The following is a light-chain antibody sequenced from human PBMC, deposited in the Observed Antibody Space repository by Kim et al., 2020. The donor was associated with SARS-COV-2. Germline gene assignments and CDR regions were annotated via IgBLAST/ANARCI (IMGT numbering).Light chain of an antibody. CDR3: VLYMGSGIWV. CDR1: SGSVSNNYY. V-gene: IGLV8-61*01. J-gene: IGLJ3*02. CDR2: STN. Sequence: GETVPLTCGLSSGSVSNNYYPSWYQQTPGQAPRTLIYSTNTRSSGVPDRFSGSILGNKAALTITGAQADDESDYYCVLYMGSGIWVFGGGTQLTVL.